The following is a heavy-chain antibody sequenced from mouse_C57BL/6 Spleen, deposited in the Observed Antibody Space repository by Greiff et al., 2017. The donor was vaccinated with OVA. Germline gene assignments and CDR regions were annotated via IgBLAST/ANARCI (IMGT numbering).Heavy chain of an antibody. CDR1: GYTFTDYE. V-gene: IGHV1-15*01. Sequence: VKLVESGAELVRPGASVTLSCKASGYTFTDYEMHWVKQTPVHGLEWIGAIDPETGGTAYNQKFKGKAILTADKSSSTAYMELRSLTSEDSAVYYCTRKDYYGSSGDAYWGQGTLVTVSA. CDR2: IDPETGGT. J-gene: IGHJ3*01. D-gene: IGHD1-1*01. CDR3: TRKDYYGSSGDAY.